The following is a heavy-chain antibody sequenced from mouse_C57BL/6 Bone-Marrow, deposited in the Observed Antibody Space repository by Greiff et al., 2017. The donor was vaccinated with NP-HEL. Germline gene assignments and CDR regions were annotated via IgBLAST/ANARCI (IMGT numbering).Heavy chain of an antibody. D-gene: IGHD2-5*01. V-gene: IGHV1-55*01. CDR2: IYPGSGST. J-gene: IGHJ2*01. CDR3: ARRTYYSNPYYFDY. Sequence: VQLQQPGAELVKPGASVKMSCKASGYTFSSYWITWVKQRPGQGLEWIGDIYPGSGSTNYNEKFKSKATLTVDTSSSTAYMQLSSLTSEDSAVYYCARRTYYSNPYYFDYWGQGTTLTVSS. CDR1: GYTFSSYW.